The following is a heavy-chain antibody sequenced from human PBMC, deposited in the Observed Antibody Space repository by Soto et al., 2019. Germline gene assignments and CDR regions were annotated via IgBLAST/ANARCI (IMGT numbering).Heavy chain of an antibody. V-gene: IGHV3-30*18. D-gene: IGHD6-19*01. J-gene: IGHJ6*04. Sequence: GGSLRLSCAASGFTFSSYGMHWVRQAPGKGLEWVAVISYDGSNKYYADSVKGRFTIARDNSKNTLFLHMSSLRAEDTAVYYCVKDGSSGWPYYYGLDVWGKGTSVTVSS. CDR1: GFTFSSYG. CDR2: ISYDGSNK. CDR3: VKDGSSGWPYYYGLDV.